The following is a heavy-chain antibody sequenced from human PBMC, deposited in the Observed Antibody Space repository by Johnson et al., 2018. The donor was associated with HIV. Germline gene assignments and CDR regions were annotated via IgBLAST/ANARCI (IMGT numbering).Heavy chain of an antibody. Sequence: VQLVESGGGLVQPGGSLRLSCSASEFTFRDYWMAWVRQAPGRGLEWVANIKQDGSDTYYLDSVKGRFTISRDNTKNSLFLQMNSLRAEDTAVYYCAKDLFTEREDDVFDIWGQGTMVTVSS. CDR1: EFTFRDYW. CDR3: AKDLFTEREDDVFDI. J-gene: IGHJ3*02. V-gene: IGHV3-7*01. D-gene: IGHD1-26*01. CDR2: IKQDGSDT.